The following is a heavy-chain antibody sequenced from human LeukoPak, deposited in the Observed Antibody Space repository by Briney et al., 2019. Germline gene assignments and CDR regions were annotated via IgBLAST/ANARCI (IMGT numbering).Heavy chain of an antibody. D-gene: IGHD2-21*02. CDR1: GFTFSSYG. V-gene: IGHV3-30*03. CDR3: AADKKDKTVRPDY. Sequence: PGGSLRLSCAASGFTFSSYGMHWVRQAPSKGLEWVAVIPYDGSNKYYADSVKGRVTISRDSSKNTLYLQMNSLRAEDTAVYYCAADKKDKTVRPDYWGQGTLATLSS. J-gene: IGHJ4*02. CDR2: IPYDGSNK.